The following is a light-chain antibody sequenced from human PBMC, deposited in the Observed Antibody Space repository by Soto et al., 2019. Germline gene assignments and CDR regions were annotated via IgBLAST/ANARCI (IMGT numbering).Light chain of an antibody. V-gene: IGKV3D-20*02. J-gene: IGKJ5*01. CDR2: GAS. Sequence: EIVLTQSPGTLSLSPGERATLSCRASQSVSNNYLAWYQQKPGQAPRLLIYGASNRATGIPDRFSGSGSGTDFTLTINNLDPEDFAVYYCQQRSNWPITFGQGTRLEIK. CDR1: QSVSNNY. CDR3: QQRSNWPIT.